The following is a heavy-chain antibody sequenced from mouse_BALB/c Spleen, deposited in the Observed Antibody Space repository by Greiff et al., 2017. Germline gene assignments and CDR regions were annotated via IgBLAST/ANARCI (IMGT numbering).Heavy chain of an antibody. CDR2: ISTYYGDA. Sequence: VKLMESGAELVRPGVSVKISCKGSGYTFTDYAMHWVKQSHAKSLERIGVISTYYGDASYNQKFKGKATMTVDKSSSTAYMELARLTSEDSAIYYCARGDYDGYAMDYWGQGTSVTVSS. J-gene: IGHJ4*01. D-gene: IGHD2-4*01. CDR3: ARGDYDGYAMDY. CDR1: GYTFTDYA. V-gene: IGHV1S137*01.